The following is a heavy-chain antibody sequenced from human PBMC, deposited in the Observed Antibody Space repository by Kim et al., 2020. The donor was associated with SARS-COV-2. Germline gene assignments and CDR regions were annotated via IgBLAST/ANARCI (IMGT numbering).Heavy chain of an antibody. V-gene: IGHV7-4-1*02. CDR1: GYTFSRHA. J-gene: IGHJ4*02. Sequence: ASVKVSCKASGYTFSRHAINWVRQAPGQGLEWIGWINTKTGNTTYAQGFTGRFVFSLDTSVSTTYLQINSLKAEDTAVYYCTRDVFNDFWGQGTLVTVSS. CDR3: TRDVFNDF. CDR2: INTKTGNT.